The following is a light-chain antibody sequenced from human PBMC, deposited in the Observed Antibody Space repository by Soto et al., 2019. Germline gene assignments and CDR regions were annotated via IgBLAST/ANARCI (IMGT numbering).Light chain of an antibody. CDR3: QQYSSSPAT. V-gene: IGKV3-15*01. Sequence: EIVMTQSPNAVSVSPGDRATLSCRASQSVDSNLAWYQQKPGQAPRLLISAASTRAPGIPARFSGSGSGTNFTLSISRLEPEDFAVYYCQQYSSSPATFGQGTKLEIK. J-gene: IGKJ2*01. CDR1: QSVDSN. CDR2: AAS.